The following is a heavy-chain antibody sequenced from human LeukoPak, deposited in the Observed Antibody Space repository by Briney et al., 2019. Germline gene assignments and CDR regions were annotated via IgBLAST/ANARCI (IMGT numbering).Heavy chain of an antibody. D-gene: IGHD3-3*01. V-gene: IGHV3-23*01. Sequence: PGGSLRLSCAASGFTFSSYAMSWVRQAPGKGLEWVSAIGGRSGGTYYADSVKGRFTISRDNSKNTLYLQMNSLRAEDTAVYYCAKDLMYYDFWSGLIDYYYGMDVWGQGTTVTVSS. CDR3: AKDLMYYDFWSGLIDYYYGMDV. CDR1: GFTFSSYA. CDR2: IGGRSGGT. J-gene: IGHJ6*02.